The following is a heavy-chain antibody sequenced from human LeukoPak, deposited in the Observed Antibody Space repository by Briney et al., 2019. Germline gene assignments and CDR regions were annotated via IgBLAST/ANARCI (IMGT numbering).Heavy chain of an antibody. J-gene: IGHJ4*02. CDR1: GFTFTSYG. CDR3: ARGLHSSSWYGY. D-gene: IGHD6-13*01. Sequence: GGSLRLSCAASGFTFTSYGISWVRQATGQGLEWMGWMNPNSGNTGYAQKFQGRVTITRNTSISTAYMELSSLRSEDTAVYYCARGLHSSSWYGYWGQGTLVTVSS. CDR2: MNPNSGNT. V-gene: IGHV1-8*03.